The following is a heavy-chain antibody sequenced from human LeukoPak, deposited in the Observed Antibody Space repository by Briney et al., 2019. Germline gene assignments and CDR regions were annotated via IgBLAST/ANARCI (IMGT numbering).Heavy chain of an antibody. CDR3: AKGGLYYDFWSGYYTFDY. CDR2: ISGSGGST. V-gene: IGHV3-23*01. Sequence: GGSLRLSCAASGFTFSSYAMCWVRQAPGKGLEWVSAISGSGGSTYYADSVKGRFTISRDNSKNTLYLQMNSLRAEDTAVYYCAKGGLYYDFWSGYYTFDYWGQGTLVTVSS. J-gene: IGHJ4*02. CDR1: GFTFSSYA. D-gene: IGHD3-3*01.